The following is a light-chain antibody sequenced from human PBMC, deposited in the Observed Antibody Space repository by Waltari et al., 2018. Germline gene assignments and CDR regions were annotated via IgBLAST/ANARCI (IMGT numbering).Light chain of an antibody. V-gene: IGKV1-12*01. CDR2: AAS. Sequence: IQLTQSPSSVSASVGDTLSTTCRASQDVSNCLAWYQQKPGKAPKFLIYAASSLQRGVLARFSGSGSGTDFTLTISSLQPDDFATYYCQQANTFPYTFGQGTKVEIK. CDR1: QDVSNC. CDR3: QQANTFPYT. J-gene: IGKJ2*01.